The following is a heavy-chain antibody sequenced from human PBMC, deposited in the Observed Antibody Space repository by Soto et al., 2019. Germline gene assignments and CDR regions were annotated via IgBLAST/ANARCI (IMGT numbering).Heavy chain of an antibody. D-gene: IGHD3-22*01. CDR1: GGSLSGGGYY. V-gene: IGHV4-31*03. CDR2: IYYSGST. Sequence: TLSLTCTVSGGSLSGGGYYWSWIRQHPGKGLEWIGYIYYSGSTYYNPSLKSRVTISVDTSKNQFSLKLSSVTAADTAVYYCARDPSYYYDSSGYPYWGQGTLVTVS. J-gene: IGHJ4*02. CDR3: ARDPSYYYDSSGYPY.